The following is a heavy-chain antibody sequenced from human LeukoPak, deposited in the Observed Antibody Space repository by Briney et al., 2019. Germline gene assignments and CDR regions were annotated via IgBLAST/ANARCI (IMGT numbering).Heavy chain of an antibody. V-gene: IGHV3-23*01. CDR2: ISGSGGST. D-gene: IGHD3-9*01. CDR1: GFTFSSYA. CDR3: AKGVLRYFDWLLSHDAFDI. J-gene: IGHJ3*02. Sequence: PGGSLRLSCAASGFTFSSYAMSWVRQAPGKGLEWVSAISGSGGSTYYADSVKGRFTISRDNSKTTLYLQMNSLRAEDTAVYYCAKGVLRYFDWLLSHDAFDIWGQGTMVTVSS.